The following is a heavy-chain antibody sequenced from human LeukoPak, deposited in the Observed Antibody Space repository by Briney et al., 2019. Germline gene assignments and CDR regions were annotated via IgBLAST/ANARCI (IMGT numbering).Heavy chain of an antibody. CDR1: GGSISSYY. V-gene: IGHV4-59*01. J-gene: IGHJ6*03. Sequence: NPSETLSLTCTVSGGSISSYYWSWIRQPPGKGLEWIGYIYYSGSTNYNPSLKSRVTTSVDTSKKQLSQKLSSVTAADTAVYYCARNFSPYYYYYMDVWGKGTTVTVSS. CDR2: IYYSGST. CDR3: ARNFSPYYYYYMDV.